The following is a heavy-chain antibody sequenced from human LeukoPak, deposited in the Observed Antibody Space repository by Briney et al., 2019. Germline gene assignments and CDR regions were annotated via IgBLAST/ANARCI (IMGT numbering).Heavy chain of an antibody. CDR2: IRYDGSNK. V-gene: IGHV3-30*02. D-gene: IGHD5-24*01. Sequence: GGSLRLSCAASGFTFSSYGMHWVRQAPGKGLEWVAFIRYDGSNKYYADSVKGRFTISRDNSKNTLYLQMNSLRAEDTAVHYCARDYRRDGYNFLDYWGQGTLVTVSS. J-gene: IGHJ4*02. CDR1: GFTFSSYG. CDR3: ARDYRRDGYNFLDY.